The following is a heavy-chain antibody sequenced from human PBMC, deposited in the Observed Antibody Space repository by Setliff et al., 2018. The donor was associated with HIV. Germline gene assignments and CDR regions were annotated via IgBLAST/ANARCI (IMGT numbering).Heavy chain of an antibody. J-gene: IGHJ3*02. D-gene: IGHD6-19*01. Sequence: PSETLPLTCAIYGGSFSGNYWSWIRQPPGKGLEWIGEINYSGTTNHNPFLKSRVTISVDTSKKQFSLKLNSVTAADSAVYDCARASAFRDGWYLTHGAFDIWGQGTMVTVSS. CDR2: INYSGTT. V-gene: IGHV4-34*01. CDR1: GGSFSGNY. CDR3: ARASAFRDGWYLTHGAFDI.